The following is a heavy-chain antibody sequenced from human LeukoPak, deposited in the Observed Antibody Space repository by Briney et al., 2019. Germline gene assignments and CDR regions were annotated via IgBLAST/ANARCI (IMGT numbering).Heavy chain of an antibody. V-gene: IGHV4-4*07. D-gene: IGHD2-15*01. CDR2: IYTSGST. J-gene: IGHJ4*02. CDR1: GGSISSYY. CDR3: ARDSCGGGSCYGFDY. Sequence: PSETLSLTCTVSGGSISSYYWSWIRQPAGKGLEWIGRIYTSGSTNYNPSLKSRVTMSVDTSKNQFSLKLSSVTAADTAAYYCARDSCGGGSCYGFDYWGQGTLVTVSS.